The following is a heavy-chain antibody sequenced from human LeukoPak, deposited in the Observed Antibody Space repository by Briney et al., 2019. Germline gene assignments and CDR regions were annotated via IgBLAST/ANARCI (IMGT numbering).Heavy chain of an antibody. CDR1: GFTFSSYA. D-gene: IGHD4-17*01. CDR2: ITDSGRKT. Sequence: GGSLRLSCAASGFTFSSYAMSWVRQAPGKGLEWVSGITDSGRKTYYADSVKGRFSISRDNSRNTVYLQMSDLRAEDTAVYYCAKITKATTPNYWGQGTLVTVSS. V-gene: IGHV3-23*01. J-gene: IGHJ4*02. CDR3: AKITKATTPNY.